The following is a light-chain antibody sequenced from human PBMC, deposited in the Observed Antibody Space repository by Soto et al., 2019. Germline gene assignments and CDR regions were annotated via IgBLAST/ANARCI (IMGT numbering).Light chain of an antibody. Sequence: QSVLTQPRSVSGSPGQSGTISCTGTSSDVGGYNYVSWYQQHPDKAPKLVIYDVSKRPSGVPDRFSGSKSGNTASLTISGLHAEYEADYYCCSYAGSYTWVFGGGTKLTVL. J-gene: IGLJ3*02. CDR3: CSYAGSYTWV. CDR2: DVS. CDR1: SSDVGGYNY. V-gene: IGLV2-11*01.